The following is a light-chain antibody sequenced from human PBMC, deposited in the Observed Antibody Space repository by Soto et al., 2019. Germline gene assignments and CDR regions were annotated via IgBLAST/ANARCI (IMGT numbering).Light chain of an antibody. CDR1: SSNIGGNS. CDR3: GSWDSSLSAYV. J-gene: IGLJ1*01. Sequence: QSVLTQPPSVSAAPGQKVTISCSGSSSNIGGNSVSWYQQLPGTAPKLLIYDDNKRPPGIPDRFSGSKSDTSATLGITGFQTGDEADYYCGSWDSSLSAYVFGTGTKV. CDR2: DDN. V-gene: IGLV1-51*01.